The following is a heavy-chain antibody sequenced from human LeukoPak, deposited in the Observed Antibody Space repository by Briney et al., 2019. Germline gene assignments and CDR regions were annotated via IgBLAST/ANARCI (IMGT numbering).Heavy chain of an antibody. D-gene: IGHD3-22*01. CDR1: GYTFTGYY. Sequence: GASVKVSCKASGYTFTGYYMHWVRQAPGQGLEWMGWINPNSGGTNYAQKFQGRVTMTRDTSISTAYMELSRLRSDDTAVYYCARVVVVDVGQDAFDIWGQGTMVTVSS. J-gene: IGHJ3*02. CDR2: INPNSGGT. CDR3: ARVVVVDVGQDAFDI. V-gene: IGHV1-2*02.